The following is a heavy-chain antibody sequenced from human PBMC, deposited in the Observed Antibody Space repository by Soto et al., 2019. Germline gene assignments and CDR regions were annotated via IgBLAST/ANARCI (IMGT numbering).Heavy chain of an antibody. D-gene: IGHD6-19*01. J-gene: IGHJ1*01. CDR2: ITWNGVNI. CDR3: AXVXPHSSGHSDYFQH. CDR1: GFTFDEYA. V-gene: IGHV3-9*01. Sequence: EVQLVESGGGLVQPGRSLRLSCAGSGFTFDEYAMHWVRQAPGKGLEWVASITWNGVNIGYADSVKGRFTISRDNAKNSLYXXXXXXXXXDXALYYCAXVXPHSSGHSDYFQHWGQGTLVTVSS.